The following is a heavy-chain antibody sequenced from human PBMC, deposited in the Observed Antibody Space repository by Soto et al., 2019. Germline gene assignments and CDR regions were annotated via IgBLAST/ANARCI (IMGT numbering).Heavy chain of an antibody. J-gene: IGHJ3*02. Sequence: SETLSLTCTVSGGSISSGGYYWSRIRQHPGKGLEWIGYIYYSGSTYYNPSLKSRVTISVDTSKNQFSLKLSSVTAADTAVYCCARDSSGWPKGFDAFDIWGQGTMVTVSS. CDR2: IYYSGST. V-gene: IGHV4-31*03. D-gene: IGHD6-19*01. CDR3: ARDSSGWPKGFDAFDI. CDR1: GGSISSGGYY.